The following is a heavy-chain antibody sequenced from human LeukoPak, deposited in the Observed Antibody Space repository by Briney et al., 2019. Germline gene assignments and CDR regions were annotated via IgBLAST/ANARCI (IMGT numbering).Heavy chain of an antibody. Sequence: SQTLSLTFAISGDSVSNNRASWGWIRQSPSRGLEWLGRTYYRSQWFDDYAPSLRSRITITPDTSKNQFSLPLTSVTPEDTAVYYCVKIRGLGLFDYWGQGTLVTVSS. CDR3: VKIRGLGLFDY. J-gene: IGHJ4*02. CDR2: TYYRSQWFD. D-gene: IGHD1-26*01. CDR1: GDSVSNNRAS. V-gene: IGHV6-1*01.